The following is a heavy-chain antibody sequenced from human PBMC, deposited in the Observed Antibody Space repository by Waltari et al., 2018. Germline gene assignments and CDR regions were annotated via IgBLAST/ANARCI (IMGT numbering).Heavy chain of an antibody. CDR2: ISATGCST. V-gene: IGHV3-23*01. D-gene: IGHD2-15*01. CDR1: GFTFSSFA. CDR3: AKGLGGGAPLLHGMDV. J-gene: IGHJ6*02. Sequence: EVQLLESGGGLVQPGGSLRHSCAASGFTFSSFAMSWVRQPPGKGLEWVSAISATGCSTYYADSVKGRFTISRDNSKNTLYLQMNSLRAEDTAVYYCAKGLGGGAPLLHGMDVWGQGTTVTVSS.